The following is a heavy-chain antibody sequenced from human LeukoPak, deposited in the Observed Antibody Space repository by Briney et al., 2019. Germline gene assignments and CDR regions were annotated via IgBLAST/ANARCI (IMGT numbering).Heavy chain of an antibody. D-gene: IGHD3-22*01. V-gene: IGHV4-39*07. Sequence: SQTLSLTRTVSGGSISSSSYYWGWIRQPPGEGLEWIGGIYYSGSTNYNPSLKSRVTISVDTSKNQFSLKLSSVTAADTAVYYCARGGRGVQYYYDSTGHFDLWGRGTLVTVSS. CDR2: IYYSGST. CDR1: GGSISSSSYY. CDR3: ARGGRGVQYYYDSTGHFDL. J-gene: IGHJ2*01.